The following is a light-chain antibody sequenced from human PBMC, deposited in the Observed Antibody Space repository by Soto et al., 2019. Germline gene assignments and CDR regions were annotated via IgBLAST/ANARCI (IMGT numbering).Light chain of an antibody. CDR2: EVS. CDR3: TSYTSHNALGV. V-gene: IGLV2-14*01. J-gene: IGLJ1*01. Sequence: QSALTQPASVSGSPGQSITISCTGTSSDVGGYNYLSWYQQHPGKAPKLIIYEVSNRPFGVSNRFSGSKSGNTASLTISGLQAEDEADFFWTSYTSHNALGVFRTGTKVTVL. CDR1: SSDVGGYNY.